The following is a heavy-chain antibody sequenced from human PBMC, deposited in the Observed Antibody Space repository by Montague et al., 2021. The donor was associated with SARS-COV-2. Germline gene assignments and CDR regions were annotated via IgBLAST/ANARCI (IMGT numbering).Heavy chain of an antibody. J-gene: IGHJ4*01. D-gene: IGHD3-22*01. CDR1: GASISSYY. CDR3: ARGDYYDSTGYYDY. CDR2: IYYSGST. Sequence: SETLSLTCTASGASISSYYWSWIRQPPGKGLEWIGYIYYSGSTNYNPSLKSRVTISVDTSKNQFSLKVRSVTAADTAVYYCARGDYYDSTGYYDYWGQGTLVTVSS. V-gene: IGHV4-59*01.